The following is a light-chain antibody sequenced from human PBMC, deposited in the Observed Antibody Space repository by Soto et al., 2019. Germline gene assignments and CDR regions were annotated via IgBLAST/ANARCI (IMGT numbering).Light chain of an antibody. V-gene: IGKV1-8*01. Sequence: IRMKQSPSSLTASTGDRVTITCRSSQGISRCLAWYQQKQEKAPKLLIYAVSTVQGRVPSRFSGSGSGTDFTLTISFLQSEDFATYYCQQYYSYRQFGQGTKVDIK. CDR3: QQYYSYRQ. CDR2: AVS. CDR1: QGISRC. J-gene: IGKJ1*01.